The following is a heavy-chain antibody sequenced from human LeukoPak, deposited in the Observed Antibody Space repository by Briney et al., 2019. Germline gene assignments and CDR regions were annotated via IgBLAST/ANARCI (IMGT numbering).Heavy chain of an antibody. Sequence: GGSLRLSCAASGFTFSSYAMSWVRQAPGKGLEWVSSISSSSSYIYYADSVKGRFTISRDNAKNSLYLQMNSLRAEDTAVYYCARKKDTAMADYYYYGMDVWGQGTTVTVSS. J-gene: IGHJ6*02. CDR3: ARKKDTAMADYYYYGMDV. CDR1: GFTFSSYA. CDR2: ISSSSSYI. V-gene: IGHV3-21*01. D-gene: IGHD5-18*01.